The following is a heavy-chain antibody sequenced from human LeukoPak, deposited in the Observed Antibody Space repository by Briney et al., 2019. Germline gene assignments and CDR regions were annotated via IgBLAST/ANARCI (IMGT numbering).Heavy chain of an antibody. V-gene: IGHV1-8*01. CDR1: GYAFTSYD. D-gene: IGHD5-18*01. J-gene: IGHJ4*02. CDR3: ARALYSYGYSPSDY. Sequence: ASVKVSCKASGYAFTSYDINWVRQATGQGLEWMGWMNPNSGNTGYAQKFQGRVTITADKSTSTAYMELSSLRSEDTAVYYCARALYSYGYSPSDYWGQGTLVTVTS. CDR2: MNPNSGNT.